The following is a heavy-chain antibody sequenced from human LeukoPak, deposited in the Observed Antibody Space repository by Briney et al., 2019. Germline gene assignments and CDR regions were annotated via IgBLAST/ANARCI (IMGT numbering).Heavy chain of an antibody. J-gene: IGHJ3*02. CDR2: ISGSGGST. CDR1: GFTFSSYA. D-gene: IGHD1-1*01. CDR3: AKSLNWNLNAFDI. Sequence: GASLRLSCAASGFTFSSYAMSWVRQAPGKGLEWVSAISGSGGSTYYADSAKGRFTISRDNSKNTLYLQMNSLRAEDTAVYYCAKSLNWNLNAFDIWGQGTMVTVSS. V-gene: IGHV3-23*01.